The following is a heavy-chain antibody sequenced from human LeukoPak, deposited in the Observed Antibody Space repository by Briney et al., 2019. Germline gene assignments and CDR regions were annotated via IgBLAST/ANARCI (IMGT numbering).Heavy chain of an antibody. CDR2: VTHTGGT. CDR3: ARRRACYGSGSRYYYMDV. Sequence: SETLSLTCTVSGYSISSGYYWGWIRQPPGEGLEWIGEVTHTGGTNYNPSLKSRVTISLDTFKNQFSLKLTSVTAADTAVYYCARRRACYGSGSRYYYMDVWGKGTTVTISS. J-gene: IGHJ6*03. CDR1: GYSISSGYY. V-gene: IGHV4-38-2*02. D-gene: IGHD3-10*01.